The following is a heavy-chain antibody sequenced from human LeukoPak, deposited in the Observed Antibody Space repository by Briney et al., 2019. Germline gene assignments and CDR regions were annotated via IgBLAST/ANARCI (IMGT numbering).Heavy chain of an antibody. CDR1: GFTFSSYA. CDR3: AKYIAVAGNLRFDP. J-gene: IGHJ5*02. V-gene: IGHV3-23*01. D-gene: IGHD6-19*01. Sequence: GGSLRLSCAASGFTFSSYAMSWVRQAPGKGLEWVSAISGSGGSTYYADSAKGRFTISRDNSKNTLYLQMNSLRAEDTAVYYWAKYIAVAGNLRFDPWGQGTLVTVSS. CDR2: ISGSGGST.